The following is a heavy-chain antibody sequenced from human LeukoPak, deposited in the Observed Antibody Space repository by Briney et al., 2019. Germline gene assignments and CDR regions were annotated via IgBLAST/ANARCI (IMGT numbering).Heavy chain of an antibody. CDR1: GFTFSSYG. CDR2: IWYDGSNK. D-gene: IGHD1-1*01. Sequence: GGSLRLSCAASGFTFSSYGMHWVRQAPGKGLEWVAVIWYDGSNKYYADSVKGRFTISRDNSKNTLYLQMNSLRAEDTAVYYCARDVVLNRNDPKPLDYWGQGTLVTVSS. J-gene: IGHJ4*02. V-gene: IGHV3-33*01. CDR3: ARDVVLNRNDPKPLDY.